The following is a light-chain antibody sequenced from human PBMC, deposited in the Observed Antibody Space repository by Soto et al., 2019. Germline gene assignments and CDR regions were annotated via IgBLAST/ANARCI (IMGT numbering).Light chain of an antibody. V-gene: IGKV1-39*01. Sequence: DIQITQSPSSVSSSVGDRVTITCLASQTISNYINWYQQKPVRAPNLLIYGTSSLQRGVPSRFSGSRCGTDFTLTISGLQPEDFATYYCPQSYTTPRTSGQGTQVDIK. CDR2: GTS. J-gene: IGKJ1*01. CDR3: PQSYTTPRT. CDR1: QTISNY.